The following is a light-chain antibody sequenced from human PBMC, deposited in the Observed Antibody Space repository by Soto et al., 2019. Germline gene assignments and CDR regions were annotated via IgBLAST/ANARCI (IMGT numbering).Light chain of an antibody. V-gene: IGKV1-9*01. J-gene: IGKJ4*01. Sequence: DIQLTQSPSFLSASVGDRVTITCRASQGISSYLAWYQQKPGKAPKLLIYAASTLQSGVPSRFSGSGSGTEFTLTISSLQPEDFATYSFQQLNSYLPLTFGGGTKVEIK. CDR3: QQLNSYLPLT. CDR1: QGISSY. CDR2: AAS.